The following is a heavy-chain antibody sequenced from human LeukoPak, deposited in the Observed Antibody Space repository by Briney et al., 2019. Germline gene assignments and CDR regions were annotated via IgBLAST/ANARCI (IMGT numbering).Heavy chain of an antibody. J-gene: IGHJ4*02. D-gene: IGHD4-23*01. CDR1: GFTFSSYA. CDR2: ISGSGGST. CDR3: AKKPATVVTEALYYFDY. V-gene: IGHV3-23*01. Sequence: GGSLRLSCAASGFTFSSYAMSWVRQAPGKGLEWVSAISGSGGSTYYADSVKGRFTISRDNSKNTLYPQMNSLRAEDTAVYYCAKKPATVVTEALYYFDYWGQGTLVTVSS.